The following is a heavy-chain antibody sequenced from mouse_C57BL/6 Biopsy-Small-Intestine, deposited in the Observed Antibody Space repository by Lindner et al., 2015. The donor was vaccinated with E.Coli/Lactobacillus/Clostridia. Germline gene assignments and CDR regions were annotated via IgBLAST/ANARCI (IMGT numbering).Heavy chain of an antibody. J-gene: IGHJ4*01. V-gene: IGHV1-54*01. D-gene: IGHD1-3*01. CDR1: GYAFTNYL. CDR3: AGDRSGGYYAMDY. CDR2: INPGSGGT. Sequence: VQLQESGAELVRPGTSVKVSCKASGYAFTNYLIEWVKQRPGQGLEWIGVINPGSGGTNYNEKFKGKATLTADKSSSTAYMQLSSLTSEDSAVYFCAGDRSGGYYAMDYWGQGTSVTVSS.